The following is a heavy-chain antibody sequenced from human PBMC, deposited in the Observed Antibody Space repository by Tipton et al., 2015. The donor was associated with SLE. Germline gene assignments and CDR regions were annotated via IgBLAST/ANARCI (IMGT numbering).Heavy chain of an antibody. Sequence: TLSLTCSVSGDSIGSGSYYWNWIRQPAGKGLEWIGHIHTSGATNNNPSLKSRVTISLDTSRTQFSLKLSSVTAADTAVYYCARDGRGYCDNSGCSEYHWFDPWGQGTLVTVSS. J-gene: IGHJ5*02. CDR2: IHTSGAT. CDR3: ARDGRGYCDNSGCSEYHWFDP. V-gene: IGHV4-61*09. D-gene: IGHD3-22*01. CDR1: GDSIGSGSYY.